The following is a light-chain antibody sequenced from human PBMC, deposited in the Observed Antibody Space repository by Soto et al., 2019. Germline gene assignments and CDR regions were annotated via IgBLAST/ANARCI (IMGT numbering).Light chain of an antibody. Sequence: AIQMTQSPSSLSASVGDRVTITCRASQATRNDLGWYQQRPGKAPKLLIYFASTLQSGVPSRFSGSGSGTDFTLTISSLQPEDFATYYCLQDYNYPPTFGQGTKVDIK. V-gene: IGKV1-6*02. CDR1: QATRND. CDR2: FAS. J-gene: IGKJ1*01. CDR3: LQDYNYPPT.